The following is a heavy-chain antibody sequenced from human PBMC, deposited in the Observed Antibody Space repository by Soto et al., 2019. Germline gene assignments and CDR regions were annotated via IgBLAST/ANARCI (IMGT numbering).Heavy chain of an antibody. J-gene: IGHJ6*02. CDR1: GFTFSSYG. CDR3: ARGGMSDYYYGMDV. V-gene: IGHV3-33*01. Sequence: PGGSLRLSCAASGFTFSSYGMHWVRQAPGKGLEWVAVIWYDGSNKYYADSVKGRFTISRDNSKNTLYLQTNSLRAEDTAVYYCARGGMSDYYYGMDVWGQGTTVTV. CDR2: IWYDGSNK.